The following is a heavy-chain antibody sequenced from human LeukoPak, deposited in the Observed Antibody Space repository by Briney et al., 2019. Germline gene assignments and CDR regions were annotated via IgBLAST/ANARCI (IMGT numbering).Heavy chain of an antibody. CDR2: ISAYSANT. J-gene: IGHJ4*02. D-gene: IGHD1-26*01. CDR1: GYTFTTYG. Sequence: ASVKVSCKASGYTFTTYGITWVRQAPGQGLEWMGWISAYSANTNYAQKFQGRVTMTEDTSTDTAYMELSSLRSEDTAVYYCATAPPAGGSSHDYWGQGTLVTVSP. V-gene: IGHV1-18*01. CDR3: ATAPPAGGSSHDY.